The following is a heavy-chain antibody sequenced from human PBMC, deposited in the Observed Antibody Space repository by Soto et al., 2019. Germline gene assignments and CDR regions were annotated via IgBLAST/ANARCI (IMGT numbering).Heavy chain of an antibody. CDR1: GGAFSSYA. J-gene: IGHJ6*02. D-gene: IGHD4-4*01. CDR3: ARLRLHAKALGPRYYYGMDV. Sequence: SVKVSCKASGGAFSSYAISWVRQAPGQGLEWMGGIIPIFGTANYAQKFQGRVTITADESTSTAYMELSSLRSEDTAVYYCARLRLHAKALGPRYYYGMDVWGQGTTVTVS. V-gene: IGHV1-69*13. CDR2: IIPIFGTA.